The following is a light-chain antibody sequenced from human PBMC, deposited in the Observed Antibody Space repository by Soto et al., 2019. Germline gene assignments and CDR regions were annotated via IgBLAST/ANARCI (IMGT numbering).Light chain of an antibody. J-gene: IGLJ1*01. CDR3: SSYTSKNDRV. Sequence: QPALTQPASVSGSPGQSITISCTGTSSDIGTYNYVSWYQQHPGKAPKLVIYEVSYRPSGVSIRFSASKSVNTASLTISGLQAEDEADYYCSSYTSKNDRVFGTGTKVTVL. CDR2: EVS. CDR1: SSDIGTYNY. V-gene: IGLV2-14*01.